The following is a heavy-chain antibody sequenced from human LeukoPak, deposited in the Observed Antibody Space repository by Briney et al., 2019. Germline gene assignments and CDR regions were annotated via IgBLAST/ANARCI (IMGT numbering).Heavy chain of an antibody. CDR2: INHSGST. D-gene: IGHD5-24*01. CDR3: ASTRDGYNYAMYYFDY. Sequence: SETLSLTCAVYGGSFSGYYWSWIRQPPGKGLEWIGEINHSGSTNYNPSLKSRVTISVDTSKNQFSLKPSSVTAADTAVYYCASTRDGYNYAMYYFDYWGQGTLVTVSS. J-gene: IGHJ4*02. V-gene: IGHV4-34*01. CDR1: GGSFSGYY.